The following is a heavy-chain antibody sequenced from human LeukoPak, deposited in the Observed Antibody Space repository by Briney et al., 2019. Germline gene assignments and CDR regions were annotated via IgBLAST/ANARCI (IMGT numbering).Heavy chain of an antibody. D-gene: IGHD3-9*01. V-gene: IGHV3-7*01. Sequence: GGSLRLSCAASGFTFSSYWMSWVRQAPGKGLEWVANIKQDGSEKYHVDSVKGRFTISRDNAKNSLYLQMNSLRAEDTAVYYCARALEVLRYFDWLFPFDYWGQGTLVTVSS. CDR1: GFTFSSYW. J-gene: IGHJ4*02. CDR2: IKQDGSEK. CDR3: ARALEVLRYFDWLFPFDY.